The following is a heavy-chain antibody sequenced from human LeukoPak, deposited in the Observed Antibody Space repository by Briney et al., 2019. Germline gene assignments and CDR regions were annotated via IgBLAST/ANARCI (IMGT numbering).Heavy chain of an antibody. CDR3: AKSGYNRFDY. D-gene: IGHD5-24*01. V-gene: IGHV3-23*01. CDR1: GFTFGSYA. CDR2: ISGSGGSP. J-gene: IGHJ4*02. Sequence: GGSLRLSCAASGFTFGSYAMSWVRQAPGKGLEWVSTISGSGGSPYYAGSVKGRFTISRDNSKNTLYLQMNSLRAEDTAVYYCAKSGYNRFDYWGQGTLVTVSS.